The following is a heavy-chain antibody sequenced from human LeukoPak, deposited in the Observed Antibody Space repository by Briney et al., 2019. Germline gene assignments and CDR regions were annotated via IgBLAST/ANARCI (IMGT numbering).Heavy chain of an antibody. D-gene: IGHD3-22*01. Sequence: ASVKVPCKASGYTFTSYYMHWVRQAPGQGLEWMGIINPSGGSTSYAQKFQGRVTMTRDTSTSTVYMELSSLRSEDTAVYYCARDGIYYYDSSGCDIWGQGTMVTVSS. CDR2: INPSGGST. CDR1: GYTFTSYY. CDR3: ARDGIYYYDSSGCDI. J-gene: IGHJ3*02. V-gene: IGHV1-46*01.